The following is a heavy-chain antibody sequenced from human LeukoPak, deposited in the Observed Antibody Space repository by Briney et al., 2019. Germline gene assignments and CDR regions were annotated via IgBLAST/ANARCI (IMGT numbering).Heavy chain of an antibody. Sequence: SETLSLTCTVSGDSFSSSTYCWGWIRQPPGKGLEWIGSIYYSGSTYYNPSLKSRVTISVDTSKNQFSLNLSSVTAADTAVYYCARHVRGHPEGYWGQGTLVTVSS. CDR2: IYYSGST. V-gene: IGHV4-39*01. CDR3: ARHVRGHPEGY. CDR1: GDSFSSSTYC. J-gene: IGHJ4*02.